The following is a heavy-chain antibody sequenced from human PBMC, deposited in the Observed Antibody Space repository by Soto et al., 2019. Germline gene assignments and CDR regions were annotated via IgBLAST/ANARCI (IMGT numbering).Heavy chain of an antibody. CDR1: GFTFSSYG. J-gene: IGHJ6*02. V-gene: IGHV3-30*18. D-gene: IGHD3-3*01. CDR3: AKEVWSGPMDV. CDR2: ISYDGSNK. Sequence: QVQLLESGGCVVQPGRSLRLSCAASGFTFSSYGMHWVRQAPGKGLEWVAVISYDGSNKNYADSVKGRFTISRDNSKNTQYLQMNSLRAEDTAVYYCAKEVWSGPMDVWGQGTTVTVSS.